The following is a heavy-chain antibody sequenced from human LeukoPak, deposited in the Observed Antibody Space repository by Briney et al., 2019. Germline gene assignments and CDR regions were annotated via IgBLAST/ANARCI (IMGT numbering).Heavy chain of an antibody. CDR2: ISSSSSYI. CDR1: GFTFSSYS. CDR3: ARCGGYYWKNWFDP. J-gene: IGHJ5*02. D-gene: IGHD3-22*01. Sequence: NPGGSLRLSCAASGFTFSSYSMNWVRQAPGKGLECVSSISSSSSYIYYADSVKGRFTISRDNAKNSLYLQMNSLRAEDTAVYYCARCGGYYWKNWFDPWGQGTLVTVSS. V-gene: IGHV3-21*01.